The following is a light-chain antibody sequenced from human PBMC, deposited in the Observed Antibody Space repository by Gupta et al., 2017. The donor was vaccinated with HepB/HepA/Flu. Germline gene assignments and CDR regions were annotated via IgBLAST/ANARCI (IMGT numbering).Light chain of an antibody. Sequence: EIVMTQSPATLSMSPGERVTLSCRASQSVSSNLAWHQQRPGQAPRLLIYAASTRATGVPDRFRGSGSGTEFTLTISSRQSEDFAVYYCQQYKNWPPFTFGHGTKVDIK. CDR3: QQYKNWPPFT. J-gene: IGKJ3*01. CDR2: AAS. V-gene: IGKV3-15*01. CDR1: QSVSSN.